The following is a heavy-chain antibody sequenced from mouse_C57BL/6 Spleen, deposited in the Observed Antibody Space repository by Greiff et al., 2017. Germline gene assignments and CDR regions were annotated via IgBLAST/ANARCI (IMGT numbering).Heavy chain of an antibody. CDR2: IDPSDSYT. J-gene: IGHJ2*01. CDR1: GYTFTSYW. V-gene: IGHV1-59*01. D-gene: IGHD1-1*01. Sequence: QVQLQQPGAELVRPGTSVKLSCKASGYTFTSYWMHWVKQRPGQGLEWIGVIDPSDSYTNYNQKFKGKATLTVDTSSSTAYMQLSSLTSEDSAVYYCAREPGSKTGYWGKGTTLTVSS. CDR3: AREPGSKTGY.